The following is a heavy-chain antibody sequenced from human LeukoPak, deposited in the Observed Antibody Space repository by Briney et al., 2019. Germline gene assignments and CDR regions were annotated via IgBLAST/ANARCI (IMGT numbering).Heavy chain of an antibody. V-gene: IGHV3-30*18. CDR3: AKPFAAVSAGFSYHFDY. Sequence: GGSLRLSCAASGFTFSDYGIHWVRQAPGKGLEWVAVISYDGSNKYYADSVKGRFTISRDNSKNTLYLQMNSLRPEDTAVYYCAKPFAAVSAGFSYHFDYWGQGTLVTVSS. D-gene: IGHD6-19*01. CDR1: GFTFSDYG. J-gene: IGHJ4*02. CDR2: ISYDGSNK.